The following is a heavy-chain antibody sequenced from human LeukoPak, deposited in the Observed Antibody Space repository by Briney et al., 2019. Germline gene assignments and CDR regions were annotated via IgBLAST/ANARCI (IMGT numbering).Heavy chain of an antibody. J-gene: IGHJ4*02. CDR2: IYTSGST. D-gene: IGHD3-16*01. CDR3: ARGEMPLPLLN. V-gene: IGHV4-61*02. Sequence: SETLSLTCTVSGGSISSGSYYWSWIRQPAGKGLEWIGRIYTSGSTNYNPSLKSRVTISVDTSKNQFSLKLSSVTAADTAVYYCARGEMPLPLLNWGQGTLVTVSS. CDR1: GGSISSGSYY.